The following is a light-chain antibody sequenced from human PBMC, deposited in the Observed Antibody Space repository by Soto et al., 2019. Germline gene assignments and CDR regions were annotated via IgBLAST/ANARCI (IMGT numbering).Light chain of an antibody. J-gene: IGLJ1*01. CDR1: SSNIGAGYD. CDR3: QYYDNIVSAYNYV. V-gene: IGLV1-40*01. CDR2: GNN. Sequence: QSVLMQPPSVSGGPGQRVTISCTGSSSNIGAGYDVHWYQQLPGTAPKLLIYGNNNRPSGVPDRFSGSKSGTSASLAITGLQAEDEADYYCQYYDNIVSAYNYVFGTGTKVTVL.